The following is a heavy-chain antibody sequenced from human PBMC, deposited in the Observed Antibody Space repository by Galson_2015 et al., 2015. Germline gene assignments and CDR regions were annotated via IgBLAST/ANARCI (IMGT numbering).Heavy chain of an antibody. D-gene: IGHD6-19*01. CDR1: GFTFSSYE. CDR3: ARGISDGWYFRGYFQH. CDR2: ISSSGSTI. Sequence: SLRLSCAASGFTFSSYEMNWVRQAPGKGLEWVSYISSSGSTIYYADSVKGRFTISRDNAKNSLYLQMNSLRAEDTAVYYCARGISDGWYFRGYFQHWGQGTLVTVSS. V-gene: IGHV3-48*03. J-gene: IGHJ1*01.